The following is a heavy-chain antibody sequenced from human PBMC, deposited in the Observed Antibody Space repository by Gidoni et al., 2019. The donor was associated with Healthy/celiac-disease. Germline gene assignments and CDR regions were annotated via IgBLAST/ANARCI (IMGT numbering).Heavy chain of an antibody. CDR3: ARAILGDYGDY. Sequence: QVQLVESGGGVVQPGRSLRLSCAASGFTFSSYGMHWVRQAPGKGLGWLAVIWYDGSNKYYADSVKGRFTISRDNSKNTLYLQMNSLRAEDTAVYYCARAILGDYGDYWGQGTLVTVSS. CDR1: GFTFSSYG. CDR2: IWYDGSNK. D-gene: IGHD3-16*01. J-gene: IGHJ4*02. V-gene: IGHV3-33*01.